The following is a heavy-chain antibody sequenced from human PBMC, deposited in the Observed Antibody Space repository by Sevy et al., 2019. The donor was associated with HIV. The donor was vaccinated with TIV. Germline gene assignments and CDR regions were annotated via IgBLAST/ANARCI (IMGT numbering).Heavy chain of an antibody. D-gene: IGHD3-3*01. CDR1: GFTFSSYV. J-gene: IGHJ4*02. CDR2: ISGSGGST. V-gene: IGHV3-23*01. CDR3: AKGQSITIFGVVTPNFDY. Sequence: GGSLRLSCAASGFTFSSYVMSWVRQAPGKGLEWVSAISGSGGSTYYADSVKGRFTISRDNSKNTLYLQMNSLRAEDTAVYYCAKGQSITIFGVVTPNFDYWGQGTLVTVSS.